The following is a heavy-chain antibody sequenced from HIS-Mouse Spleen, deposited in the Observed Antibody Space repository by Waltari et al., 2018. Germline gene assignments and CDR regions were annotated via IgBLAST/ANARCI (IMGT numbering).Heavy chain of an antibody. Sequence: EVQLLESGGGLVQPGGSLRLSCAASGFTFSSYAMSWVRQAPGKGLEWVSAIRGGGGRTYTADPVKGGFTISRDKSKNPLYLQMKSLRAEDTAVYYFAKDPPGDFDYWGQGTLVTVSS. CDR3: AKDPPGDFDY. J-gene: IGHJ4*02. V-gene: IGHV3-23*01. D-gene: IGHD7-27*01. CDR2: IRGGGGRT. CDR1: GFTFSSYA.